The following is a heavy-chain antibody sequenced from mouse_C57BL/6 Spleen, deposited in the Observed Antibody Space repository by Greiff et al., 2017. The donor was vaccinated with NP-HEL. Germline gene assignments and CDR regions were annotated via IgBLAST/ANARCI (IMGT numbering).Heavy chain of an antibody. CDR1: GYTFTSYW. V-gene: IGHV1-59*01. J-gene: IGHJ2*01. Sequence: VQLQQPGAELVRPGTSVKLSCKASGYTFTSYWMHWVKQRPGQGLEWIGVIDPSDSYTNYNQKFKGKATLTVDTSSSTAYMQLSSLTSEDSAVYYCAREGGPYYFDYWGQGTTLTVSS. CDR2: IDPSDSYT. CDR3: AREGGPYYFDY.